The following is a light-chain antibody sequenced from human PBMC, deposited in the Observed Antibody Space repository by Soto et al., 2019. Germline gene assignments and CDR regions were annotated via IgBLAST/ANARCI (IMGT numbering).Light chain of an antibody. V-gene: IGLV2-14*03. CDR1: SSDIGAYNF. Sequence: QSVLTQPASVSGSPGQSITISCTGTSSDIGAYNFVSWYQQHPGKAPKLMIYDVSNRPSGVSNRFSGSKSGNTASLTISGLQAEDEADYYCSSFTGSNYVFGTGTKVTVL. CDR3: SSFTGSNYV. CDR2: DVS. J-gene: IGLJ1*01.